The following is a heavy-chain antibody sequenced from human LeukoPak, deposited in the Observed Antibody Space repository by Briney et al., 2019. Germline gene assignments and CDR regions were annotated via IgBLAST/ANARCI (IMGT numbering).Heavy chain of an antibody. CDR3: ARAAIIVYYFDS. D-gene: IGHD3-10*01. J-gene: IGHJ4*02. Sequence: SETLSLTCTVSGGAIRDGDYYWSWIRQRPGKGLEWIGYIYYSGTTYYNASLKNRATLSLDTSKKRFSLNLNSVTAADTAIYYCARAAIIVYYFDSWGQGALVTVS. CDR1: GGAIRDGDYY. V-gene: IGHV4-31*02. CDR2: IYYSGTT.